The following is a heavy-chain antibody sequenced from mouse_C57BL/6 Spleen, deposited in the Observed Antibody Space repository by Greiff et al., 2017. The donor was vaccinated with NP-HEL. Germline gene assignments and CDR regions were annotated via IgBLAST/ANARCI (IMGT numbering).Heavy chain of an antibody. CDR3: ARDAYYYGSSPLDY. V-gene: IGHV5-4*01. D-gene: IGHD1-1*01. CDR2: ISDGGSYT. Sequence: EVQGVESGGGLVKPGGSLKLSCAASGFTFSSYAMSWVRQTPEKRLEWVATISDGGSYTYYPDNVKGRFTISRDNAKNNLYLQMSHLKSEDTAMYYCARDAYYYGSSPLDYWGQGTTLTVSS. J-gene: IGHJ2*01. CDR1: GFTFSSYA.